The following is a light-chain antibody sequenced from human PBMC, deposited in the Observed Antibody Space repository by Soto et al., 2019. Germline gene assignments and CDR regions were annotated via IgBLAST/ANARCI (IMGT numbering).Light chain of an antibody. CDR2: EVT. V-gene: IGLV2-14*01. J-gene: IGLJ3*02. CDR3: SSYRSGNIMV. CDR1: SSDVGYYDY. Sequence: QSALTQPASVAGSPGQSITISCTGTSSDVGYYDYVSWYQHHPGKAPKLMIYEVTYRPSGVSNRFSGSKSGNTASLTISGLQAEDEADYHCSSYRSGNIMVFGGGTQLTVL.